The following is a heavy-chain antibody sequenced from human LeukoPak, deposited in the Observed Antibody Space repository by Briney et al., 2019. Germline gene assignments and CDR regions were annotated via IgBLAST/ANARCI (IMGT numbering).Heavy chain of an antibody. CDR3: ARADGNYYDSSGYYKLYHDAFDI. D-gene: IGHD3-22*01. V-gene: IGHV4-59*01. CDR2: IYYSGST. J-gene: IGHJ3*02. Sequence: SETLSLTCTVSGGSISSYYWSWIRQPPGKGLEWIGYIYYSGSTNYNPSLKSRVTISVDTSKSQFSLKLSSVTAADTAVYYCARADGNYYDSSGYYKLYHDAFDIWGQGTMVTVSS. CDR1: GGSISSYY.